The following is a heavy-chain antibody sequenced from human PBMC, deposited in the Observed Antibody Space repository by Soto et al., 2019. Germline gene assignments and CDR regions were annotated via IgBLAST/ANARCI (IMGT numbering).Heavy chain of an antibody. V-gene: IGHV1-2*04. CDR2: INPNSGGT. J-gene: IGHJ4*02. Sequence: ASVKVSCKASGYTFTGYYMHWVRQAPGQGLEWMGWINPNSGGTNYAQKFQGWVTMTRDTSISTAYMELSRLRSDDRAVYYCAREGVWPTVTALDYWGRGTLVAVSS. CDR1: GYTFTGYY. D-gene: IGHD4-17*01. CDR3: AREGVWPTVTALDY.